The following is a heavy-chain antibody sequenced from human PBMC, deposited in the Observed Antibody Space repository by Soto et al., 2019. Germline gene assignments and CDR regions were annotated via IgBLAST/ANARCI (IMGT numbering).Heavy chain of an antibody. Sequence: EVQLVESGGGLVQPGRSLRLSCADSGLTFDDYAMHWVRQAPGKGLEWVSGISWNSANIGYADSVKGRFTISRDNAKNSLYLQMNSLRAEDTALYYCAKDRGYNWHDFSHYYMDVWGKGTTVTVSS. D-gene: IGHD1-1*01. J-gene: IGHJ6*03. CDR3: AKDRGYNWHDFSHYYMDV. V-gene: IGHV3-9*01. CDR1: GLTFDDYA. CDR2: ISWNSANI.